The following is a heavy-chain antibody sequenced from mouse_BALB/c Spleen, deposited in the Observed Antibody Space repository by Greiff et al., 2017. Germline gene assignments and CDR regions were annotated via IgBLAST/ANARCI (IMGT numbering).Heavy chain of an antibody. CDR2: IRSKSNNYAT. CDR3: VREEDAGNFDY. V-gene: IGHV10S3*01. J-gene: IGHJ2*01. Sequence: EVQLVETGGGLVQPKGSLKLSCAASGFTFNTNAMNWVRQAPGKGLEWVARIRSKSNNYATYYADSVKDRFTISRDDSQSMLYLQMNNLKTEDTAMYYCVREEDAGNFDYWGQGTTLTVSS. CDR1: GFTFNTNA.